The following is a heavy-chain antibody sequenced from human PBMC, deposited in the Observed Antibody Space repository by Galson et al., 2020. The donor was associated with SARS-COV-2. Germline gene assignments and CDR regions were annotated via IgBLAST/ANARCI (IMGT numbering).Heavy chain of an antibody. CDR3: ARGDDVLPMPGSTLRLQSHFDY. Sequence: SQTLSLTCAVDDGSLDGNYWNWIRQSPEKGLEWIGELHQNGDVAYNPSLKSRVATSIDTAKKQFSLKLTSVTAADTAKYYCARGDDVLPMPGSTLRLQSHFDYWGQGTLVTVSS. J-gene: IGHJ4*02. V-gene: IGHV4-34*01. CDR1: DGSLDGNY. D-gene: IGHD1-26*01. CDR2: LHQNGDV.